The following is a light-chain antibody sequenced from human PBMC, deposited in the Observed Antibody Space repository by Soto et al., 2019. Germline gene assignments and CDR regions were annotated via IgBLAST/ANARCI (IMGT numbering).Light chain of an antibody. CDR1: SGSIASTY. J-gene: IGLJ2*01. V-gene: IGLV6-57*04. CDR2: EDN. CDR3: QSFDGINQNVI. Sequence: NFMLTQPHSVSESPGKTVTISCTRSSGSIASTYVQWYQQRPGSAPTTVIYEDNQRPSGVPVRFSGSIDSSSNSASLTISGLKTKDEADYYCQSFDGINQNVIFGGGTKLTVL.